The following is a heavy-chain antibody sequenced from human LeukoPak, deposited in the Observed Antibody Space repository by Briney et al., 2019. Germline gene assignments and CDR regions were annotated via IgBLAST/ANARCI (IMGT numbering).Heavy chain of an antibody. Sequence: QPGGSLRLSCAASGFNFSSYGMHWVRQAPGKGLEWVAVIWYDGSNKYYADSVNGRFTISRDNSKNTLYPQMNSRRAEDTAVYYCARDSWSLDYWGQGTLVTVSS. J-gene: IGHJ4*02. CDR2: IWYDGSNK. V-gene: IGHV3-33*01. CDR3: ARDSWSLDY. CDR1: GFNFSSYG. D-gene: IGHD6-13*01.